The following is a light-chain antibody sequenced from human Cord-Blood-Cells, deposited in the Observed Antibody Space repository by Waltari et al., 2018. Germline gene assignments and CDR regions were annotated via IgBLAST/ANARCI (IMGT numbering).Light chain of an antibody. CDR2: DVS. CDR3: CSYAGSYSYV. Sequence: QSALTQPRSVSGPPGQSVPISCTGTSSAVGGYNYVSWYQQHPGKAPKLMIYDVSKRPSGVPDRFSGSKSGNTASLTISGLQAEDEADYYCCSYAGSYSYVFGTGTKVTVL. V-gene: IGLV2-11*01. CDR1: SSAVGGYNY. J-gene: IGLJ1*01.